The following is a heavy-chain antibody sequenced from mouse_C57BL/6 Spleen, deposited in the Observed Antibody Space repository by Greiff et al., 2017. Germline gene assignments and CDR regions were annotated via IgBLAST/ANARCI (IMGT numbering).Heavy chain of an antibody. CDR3: TRDRSGLRRGGYAMDY. CDR2: ISSGGDYI. Sequence: EVQGVESGEGLVKPGGSLKLSCAASGFTFSSYAMSWVRQTPEKRLEWVAYISSGGDYIYYADTVKGRFTISRDNARNTLYLQMSSLKSEDTAMYYCTRDRSGLRRGGYAMDYWGQGTSVTVSS. CDR1: GFTFSSYA. J-gene: IGHJ4*01. D-gene: IGHD2-4*01. V-gene: IGHV5-9-1*02.